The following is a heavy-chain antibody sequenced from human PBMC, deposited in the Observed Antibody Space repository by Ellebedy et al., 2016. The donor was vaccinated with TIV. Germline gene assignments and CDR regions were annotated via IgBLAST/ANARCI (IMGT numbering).Heavy chain of an antibody. D-gene: IGHD3-10*01. CDR3: ARDGRIRAYGSNNENWFDP. CDR1: GYTLTELS. V-gene: IGHV1-24*01. J-gene: IGHJ5*02. Sequence: ASVKVSCXVSGYTLTELSMHWVRQAPGKGLEWMGGFDPEDGETIYAQKFQGRVTITADKSTSTAYMELSSLRSEDTAVYYCARDGRIRAYGSNNENWFDPWGQGTLVTVSS. CDR2: FDPEDGET.